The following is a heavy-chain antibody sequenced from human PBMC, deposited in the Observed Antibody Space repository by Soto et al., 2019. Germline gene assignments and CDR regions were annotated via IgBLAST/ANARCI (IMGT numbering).Heavy chain of an antibody. J-gene: IGHJ6*02. Sequence: QVQLVESGGGVVQPGRSLRLSCAASGFTFSNYGMHWVRQAPGKGLEWVAVISYDGSNKFYADSVKGRFTISRDNSKNKLYLQMNIQRAEDTAVYFCAKDRREYYSYGMDVWGQGTTVTVSS. V-gene: IGHV3-30*18. CDR2: ISYDGSNK. CDR1: GFTFSNYG. CDR3: AKDRREYYSYGMDV.